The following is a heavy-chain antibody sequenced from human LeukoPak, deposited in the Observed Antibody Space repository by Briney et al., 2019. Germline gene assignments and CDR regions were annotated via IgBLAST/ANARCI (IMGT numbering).Heavy chain of an antibody. J-gene: IGHJ5*02. CDR1: GYTFTSYD. V-gene: IGHV1-8*01. D-gene: IGHD1-1*01. Sequence: ASVKVSCKASGYTFTSYDINWMRQATGQGLEWMGWMNPNSGNTGYAQKFQGRVTMTRNTSISTAYMELSSLRSEDTAVYYCARGCRDWKRRSYPNWFDPWGQGTLVTVSS. CDR2: MNPNSGNT. CDR3: ARGCRDWKRRSYPNWFDP.